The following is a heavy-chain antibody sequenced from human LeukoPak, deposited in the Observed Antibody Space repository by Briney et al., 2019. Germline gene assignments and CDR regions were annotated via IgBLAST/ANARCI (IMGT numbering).Heavy chain of an antibody. CDR2: ISAYNGNT. CDR3: ARTRYCSSTSCYDYGMDV. Sequence: ASVKVSCKASGYTFTSYGISWVRLAPGQGLEWMGWISAYNGNTNYAQKLQGRVTMTTDTSTSTAYMELRSLRSDDTAVYYCARTRYCSSTSCYDYGMDVWGQGTTVTVSS. J-gene: IGHJ6*02. V-gene: IGHV1-18*01. D-gene: IGHD2-2*01. CDR1: GYTFTSYG.